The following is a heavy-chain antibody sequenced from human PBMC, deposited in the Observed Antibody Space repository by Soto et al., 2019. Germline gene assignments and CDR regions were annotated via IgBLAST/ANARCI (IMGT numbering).Heavy chain of an antibody. V-gene: IGHV4-4*07. Sequence: PSETLSLTCTTSGCSINRNFLTWIRQPAGKGLEWIGRISSNGDTNYNPSLRGRVSMSLDTSKNHFSLKLNSVTASDTAVYFCARELWMAGLVYDFEGSGQGILVT. D-gene: IGHD6-19*01. CDR2: ISSNGDT. CDR1: GCSINRNF. CDR3: ARELWMAGLVYDFEG. J-gene: IGHJ4*02.